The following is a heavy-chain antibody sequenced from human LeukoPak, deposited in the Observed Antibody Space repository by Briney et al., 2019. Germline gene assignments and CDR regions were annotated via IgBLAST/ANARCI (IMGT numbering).Heavy chain of an antibody. CDR1: GYSFTSYW. CDR3: ARQLVAATRGRWFDP. D-gene: IGHD2-15*01. Sequence: GESLKISCKGSGYSFTSYWIGWVRQMPGKGLEWMGIIYPGDSDTRYSLSFQGQVTISADKSISTAYLQWSSLKASDTAMYYCARQLVAATRGRWFDPWGQGTLVTVSS. V-gene: IGHV5-51*01. CDR2: IYPGDSDT. J-gene: IGHJ5*02.